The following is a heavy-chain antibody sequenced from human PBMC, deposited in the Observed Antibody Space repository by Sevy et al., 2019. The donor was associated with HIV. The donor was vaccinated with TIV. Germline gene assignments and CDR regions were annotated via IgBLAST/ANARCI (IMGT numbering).Heavy chain of an antibody. CDR2: IWFDGSNT. J-gene: IGHJ4*01. CDR3: ARDLEFYDSGDYGPAFMPDF. V-gene: IGHV3-33*01. D-gene: IGHD4-17*01. CDR1: GFTFSSFG. Sequence: GGSLRLSCAASGFTFSSFGMHWVRQASGKGLEWVAVIWFDGSNTYYADSVKGRFTISRDIAKNTLHLQMNSLRAEDTAVYYCARDLEFYDSGDYGPAFMPDFWGHGTLVTVSS.